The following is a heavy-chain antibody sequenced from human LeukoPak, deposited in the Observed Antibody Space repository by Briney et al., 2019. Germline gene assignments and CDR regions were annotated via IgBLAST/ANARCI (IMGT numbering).Heavy chain of an antibody. CDR3: ARDSADIVVVPAPMDV. D-gene: IGHD2-2*01. V-gene: IGHV1-18*01. CDR2: ISAYNGNT. CDR1: GYTFTSYG. Sequence: ASVKVSCKASGYTFTSYGISWVRQAPGQGLEWMGWISAYNGNTNYAQKLRGRVTMTTDTSTSTAYMELRSLRSDDTAVYYCARDSADIVVVPAPMDVWGKGTTVTVSS. J-gene: IGHJ6*03.